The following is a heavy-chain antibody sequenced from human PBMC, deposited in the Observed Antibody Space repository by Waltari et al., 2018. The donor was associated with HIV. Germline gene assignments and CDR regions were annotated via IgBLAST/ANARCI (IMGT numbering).Heavy chain of an antibody. D-gene: IGHD3-9*01. J-gene: IGHJ4*02. CDR1: GGSISTSSFY. Sequence: QLQLQESGPGLVTPSETLSLTCTVSGGSISTSSFYWGWIRQAPGKGLEWIGSVYYTGGTFDNPSLESRVSVSVDTSKKEVSLRLSSVTAADTAVYYCARHMISERGSDDSLTGFDYWGQGTLVTVSS. CDR2: VYYTGGT. V-gene: IGHV4-39*01. CDR3: ARHMISERGSDDSLTGFDY.